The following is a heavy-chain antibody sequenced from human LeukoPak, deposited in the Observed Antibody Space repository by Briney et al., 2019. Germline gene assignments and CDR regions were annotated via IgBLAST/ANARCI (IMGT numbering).Heavy chain of an antibody. V-gene: IGHV4-4*07. J-gene: IGHJ4*02. CDR1: GGSISSYY. CDR3: ARYYYGSGSYYNPPYYFDY. CDR2: IYASGNT. D-gene: IGHD3-10*01. Sequence: SETLSLTCTVSGGSISSYYWSWVRQPAGKGLEWIGRIYASGNTNYNPSLKGRVTMTVDTSKNQFSLKLSSVTAADTAVYYCARYYYGSGSYYNPPYYFDYWGQGTLVTVSS.